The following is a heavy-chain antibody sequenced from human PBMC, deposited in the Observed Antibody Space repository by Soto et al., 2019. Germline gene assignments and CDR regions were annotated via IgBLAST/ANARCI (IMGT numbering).Heavy chain of an antibody. CDR2: IYYSGST. CDR1: GGAISGSGYY. V-gene: IGHV4-39*01. CDR3: ARPAAASYYDYGMDV. Sequence: QLQLQESGPGLVKPSETLSLTCTVSGGAISGSGYYWGWIRQPPGKGLECIGSIYYSGSTYYNPSLKRRVTNSVDKSKIQFYLKLNAVATADTVVYYCARPAAASYYDYGMDVWGQGNTVTVSS. D-gene: IGHD6-25*01. J-gene: IGHJ6*02.